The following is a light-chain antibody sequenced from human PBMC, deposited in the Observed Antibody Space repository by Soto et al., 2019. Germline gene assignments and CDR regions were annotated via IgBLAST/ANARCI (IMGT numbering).Light chain of an antibody. J-gene: IGKJ5*01. CDR2: GAS. V-gene: IGKV3-15*01. CDR1: QSVSSK. Sequence: EIVMTQSPATLSVSPGERATLSCRASQSVSSKLAWYQHKPGQAPRLLIYGASTRATGIPARFSGSGSGTEFTLTISGLQSEDFATYYCQQYYSYPITFGQGTRLEIK. CDR3: QQYYSYPIT.